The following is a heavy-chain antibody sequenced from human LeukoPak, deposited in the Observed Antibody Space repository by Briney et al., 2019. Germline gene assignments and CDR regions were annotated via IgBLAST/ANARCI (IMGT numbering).Heavy chain of an antibody. V-gene: IGHV3-23*01. J-gene: IGHJ1*01. CDR1: GFTFSNYA. Sequence: GRSLRLSCAASGFTFSNYAMHWVRQAPGKGLEWVSGIGGSGCTTYYADSVKGRLTISRDNSKNTLYLQMNRLRVEDTAVYYCAKVGFAYGGNPPHWGQGTLVTVSS. CDR3: AKVGFAYGGNPPH. D-gene: IGHD4-23*01. CDR2: IGGSGCTT.